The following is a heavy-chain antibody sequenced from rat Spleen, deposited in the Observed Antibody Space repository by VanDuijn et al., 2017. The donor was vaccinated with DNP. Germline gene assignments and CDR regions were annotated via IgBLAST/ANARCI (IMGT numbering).Heavy chain of an antibody. CDR1: GFDFNTYA. Sequence: EVQVVESGGGLVQPKGSLKLSCAASGFDFNTYAMSWVRQAPGKGLNWVATISIKTHNYVTLYAASVKERFTISRDDSQSMIYLEMNNLKSEDTALYYCTDFDYWGQGVMVTVSS. V-gene: IGHV10-4*01. J-gene: IGHJ2*01. CDR2: ISIKTHNYVT. CDR3: TDFDY.